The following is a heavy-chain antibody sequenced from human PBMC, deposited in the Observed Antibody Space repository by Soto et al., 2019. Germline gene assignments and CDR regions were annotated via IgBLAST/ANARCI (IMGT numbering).Heavy chain of an antibody. CDR2: IYYSGST. D-gene: IGHD4-4*01. CDR3: AREGRTTVTLDY. J-gene: IGHJ4*02. V-gene: IGHV4-30-4*01. Sequence: QVQLQESGPGLVKPSQTLSLTCSVSGGSISSGDYYWSWIRQPPGKGLEWIGYIYYSGSTYYNPSLKSRATISVDTSKNQFSLKLSSVTAADTAVYYCAREGRTTVTLDYWGQGTLVTVSS. CDR1: GGSISSGDYY.